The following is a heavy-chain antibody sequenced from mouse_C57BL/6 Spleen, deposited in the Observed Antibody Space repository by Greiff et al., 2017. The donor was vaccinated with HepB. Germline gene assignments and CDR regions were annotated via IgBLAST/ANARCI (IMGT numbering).Heavy chain of an antibody. J-gene: IGHJ2*01. Sequence: QVQLQQPGAELVRPGSSVKLSCKASGYTFTSYWMDWVKQRPGQGLEWIGNIYPSDSETHYNQKFKDKATLTVDKSSSTAYMQLSSLTSEDSAVYYCARGYGRYFDYWGQGTTLTVSS. D-gene: IGHD1-1*01. CDR2: IYPSDSET. CDR3: ARGYGRYFDY. V-gene: IGHV1-61*01. CDR1: GYTFTSYW.